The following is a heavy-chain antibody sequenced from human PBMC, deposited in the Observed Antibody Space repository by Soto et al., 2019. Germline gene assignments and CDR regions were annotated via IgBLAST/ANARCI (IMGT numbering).Heavy chain of an antibody. Sequence: QVQLQESGPGLVKPSQTLSLTCTVSGGSISSGDYYWSWLRQPPGKRLEWIGYIYYSGSTYYNPSLKSRVTISVDTSKNQFSLKLSSVTAADTAVYYCARGSAIIGGYYFDYWGQGTLVTVSS. CDR1: GGSISSGDYY. J-gene: IGHJ4*02. CDR2: IYYSGST. V-gene: IGHV4-30-4*01. CDR3: ARGSAIIGGYYFDY. D-gene: IGHD2-2*01.